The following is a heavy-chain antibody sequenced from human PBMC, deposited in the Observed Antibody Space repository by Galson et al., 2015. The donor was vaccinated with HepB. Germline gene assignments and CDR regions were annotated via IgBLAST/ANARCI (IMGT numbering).Heavy chain of an antibody. CDR3: FFLRGNDLKPLDY. D-gene: IGHD5-12*01. J-gene: IGHJ4*02. V-gene: IGHV3-48*04. Sequence: SLRLSCAASTFIFSTYGMNWVRQAPGKGLEWLSYISSSSTTIYYADSVKGRFSISRDNAKHSLYLQMNSLRAEDTAVDYCFFLRGNDLKPLDYWGQGILVTVSS. CDR2: ISSSSTTI. CDR1: TFIFSTYG.